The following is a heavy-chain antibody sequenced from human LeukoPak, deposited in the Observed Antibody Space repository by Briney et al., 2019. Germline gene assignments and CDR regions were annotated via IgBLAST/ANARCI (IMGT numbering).Heavy chain of an antibody. J-gene: IGHJ4*02. CDR3: ARHLSAAGYYFDY. V-gene: IGHV4-59*08. CDR2: IYYSGST. Sequence: SETLSLTCTVSGGSISSYYWSWIRQPPGKGLEWIGYIYYSGSTNYNPSLKNRVTISVDTSKNQFSLKLSSVTAADKAVYYCARHLSAAGYYFDYWGQGTLVTVSS. D-gene: IGHD6-13*01. CDR1: GGSISSYY.